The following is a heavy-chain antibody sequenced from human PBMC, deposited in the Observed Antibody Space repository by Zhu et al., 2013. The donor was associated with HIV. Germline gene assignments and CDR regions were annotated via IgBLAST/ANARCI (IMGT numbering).Heavy chain of an antibody. CDR3: ATYLGYCSGGSCYSGGKYYFDY. J-gene: IGHJ4*02. V-gene: IGHV1-69*06. Sequence: QVQLVQSGAEVKKPGSSVKVSCKASGGTFSSYAISWVRQAPGQGLEWMGGIIPIFGTANYAQKFQGRVTITADKSTSTAYMELSSLRSEDTAVYYCATYLGYCSGGSCYSGGKYYFDYWGQGTLVTVSS. D-gene: IGHD2-15*01. CDR1: GGTFSSYA. CDR2: IIPIFGTA.